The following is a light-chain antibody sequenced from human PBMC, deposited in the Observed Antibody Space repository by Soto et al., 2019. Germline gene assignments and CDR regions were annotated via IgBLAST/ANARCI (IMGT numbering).Light chain of an antibody. Sequence: EIVLRQSPGTLSMSTGERATLSFRASQSLSSSSLAWYQQKPGQAPRLLISGASSRAADIPDRFSGSGSGTDFTLAINRLEPEDFAVYYCQQYDSSPRPFGQGTKVDIK. V-gene: IGKV3-20*01. CDR3: QQYDSSPRP. J-gene: IGKJ1*01. CDR2: GAS. CDR1: QSLSSSS.